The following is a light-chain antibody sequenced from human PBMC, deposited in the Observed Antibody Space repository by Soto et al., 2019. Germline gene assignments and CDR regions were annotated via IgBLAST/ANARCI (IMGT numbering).Light chain of an antibody. CDR3: CSYAGSSYV. V-gene: IGLV2-11*01. CDR1: SSDVGGYNY. J-gene: IGLJ1*01. CDR2: DVS. Sequence: QSALTQPRPVSVSPGQSVTISCTGTSSDVGGYNYVSWYQQHPGKAPKLMIYDVSKRPSGVPDRFSGSKSGNTASLTISGLQAEDEADYYCCSYAGSSYVFGTGTKLTVL.